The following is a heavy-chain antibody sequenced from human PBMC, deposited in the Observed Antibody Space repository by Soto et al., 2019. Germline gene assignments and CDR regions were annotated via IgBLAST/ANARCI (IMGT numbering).Heavy chain of an antibody. D-gene: IGHD3-22*01. J-gene: IGHJ3*02. CDR3: AALTYYYDSSGPPDAFDI. CDR2: IVVGSGNT. Sequence: GASVKVSCKASGFTFTSSAVQWVRQARGQRLEWIGWIVVGSGNTNYAQKFQERVTITRDMSTSTAYMELSSLRSEDTAVYYCAALTYYYDSSGPPDAFDIWGQGTMVTVSS. CDR1: GFTFTSSA. V-gene: IGHV1-58*01.